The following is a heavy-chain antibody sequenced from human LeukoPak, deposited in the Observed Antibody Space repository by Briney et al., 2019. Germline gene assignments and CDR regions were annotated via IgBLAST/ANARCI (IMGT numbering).Heavy chain of an antibody. CDR3: ARAHRFGELSGYFQH. J-gene: IGHJ1*01. D-gene: IGHD3-10*01. V-gene: IGHV4-31*03. CDR2: IYYSGST. CDR1: GGSISSGGYY. Sequence: SSETLSLTCTVSGGSISSGGYYWSWIRQHPGKGLEWIGYIYYSGSTYYNPSLKSRVTISVDTSKNQFSLKLSSVTAADTAVYYCARAHRFGELSGYFQHWGQGTLVTVSS.